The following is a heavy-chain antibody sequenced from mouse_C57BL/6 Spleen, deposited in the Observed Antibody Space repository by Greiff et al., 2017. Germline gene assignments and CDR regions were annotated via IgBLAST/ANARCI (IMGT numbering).Heavy chain of an antibody. J-gene: IGHJ2*01. D-gene: IGHD1-1*01. V-gene: IGHV1-59*01. CDR2: IDPSDSYT. Sequence: QVQLQQPGAELVRPGTSVKLSCKASGYTFTSYWMHWVKQRPGQGLEWIGVIDPSDSYTNYNQKFKGKATLTVDTSSSTAYMQLSSLTSEDSAVYYCARGYGSSYDYFDYWGQGTTLTVSS. CDR1: GYTFTSYW. CDR3: ARGYGSSYDYFDY.